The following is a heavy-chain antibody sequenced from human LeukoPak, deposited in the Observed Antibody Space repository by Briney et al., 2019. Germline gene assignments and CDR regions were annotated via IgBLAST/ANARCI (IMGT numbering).Heavy chain of an antibody. CDR2: IFVGRGNT. V-gene: IGHV1-58*01. Sequence: GASVKVSCKASGFTFISSLVQWVRQARGQRLEWIGWIFVGRGNTNYAQKFQERVTITRDMSTSTAYMELSSLRSEDTAVYYCAAAEPGYCSGGSCYSDWFDPWGQGTLVTVSS. CDR3: AAAEPGYCSGGSCYSDWFDP. CDR1: GFTFISSL. J-gene: IGHJ5*02. D-gene: IGHD2-15*01.